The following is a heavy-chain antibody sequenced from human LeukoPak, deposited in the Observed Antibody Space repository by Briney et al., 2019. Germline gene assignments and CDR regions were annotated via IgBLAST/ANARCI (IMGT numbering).Heavy chain of an antibody. V-gene: IGHV3-7*02. CDR3: ARSGYSSGWSNYYYYGMDV. D-gene: IGHD6-19*01. CDR1: GFTFSTYW. Sequence: GGSLRLSCAASGFTFSTYWMSWVRQAPGKGLEWVANINHDGSDKYYVDSVKGRFTISRDNAKNSLYLQMNSLRAEDTAVYYCARSGYSSGWSNYYYYGMDVWGQGTTVTVSS. CDR2: INHDGSDK. J-gene: IGHJ6*02.